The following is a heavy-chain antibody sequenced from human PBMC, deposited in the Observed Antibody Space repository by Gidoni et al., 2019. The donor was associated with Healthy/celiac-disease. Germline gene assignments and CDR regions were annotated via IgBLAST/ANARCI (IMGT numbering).Heavy chain of an antibody. Sequence: EVQLLESGGGLVQPGGSLRLSCAASGFPFSSYAMSWVRQAPGKGLEWVSAISGSGGSTYYADSVKGRFTISRDNSKNTLYLQMNSLRAEDTAVYYCAKVRGVRSSSYYFDYWGQGTLVTVSS. D-gene: IGHD6-6*01. V-gene: IGHV3-23*01. CDR2: ISGSGGST. CDR1: GFPFSSYA. CDR3: AKVRGVRSSSYYFDY. J-gene: IGHJ4*02.